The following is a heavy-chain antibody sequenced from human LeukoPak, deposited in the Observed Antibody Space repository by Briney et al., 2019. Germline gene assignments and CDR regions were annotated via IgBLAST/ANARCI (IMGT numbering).Heavy chain of an antibody. Sequence: SQTLSLTCTVSGGSISSGDYYWSWIRQPPGKGLEWIGYIYYSGSTYYNPSLKSRVTISVDTSKNQFSLKLSSVTAADTSVYYCARPYGDYLSFDYWGQGTLVTVSS. CDR3: ARPYGDYLSFDY. D-gene: IGHD4-17*01. CDR2: IYYSGST. J-gene: IGHJ4*02. CDR1: GGSISSGDYY. V-gene: IGHV4-30-4*01.